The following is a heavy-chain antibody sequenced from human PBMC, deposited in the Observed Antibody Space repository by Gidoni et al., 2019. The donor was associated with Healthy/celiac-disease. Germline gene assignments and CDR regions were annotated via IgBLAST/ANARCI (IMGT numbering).Heavy chain of an antibody. D-gene: IGHD3-22*01. CDR3: ARALGGYYDSSGFDY. CDR2: IYYSGST. CDR1: GGSISSSSYY. J-gene: IGHJ4*02. Sequence: QLQLQESGPGLVTPSETLSLTCTVSGGSISSSSYYWGWIRQPPGKGLEWIGSIYYSGSTSYNPSLKSRVTISVDTSKNQFSLKLSSVTAADTAVYYCARALGGYYDSSGFDYWGQRTLVTVSS. V-gene: IGHV4-39*01.